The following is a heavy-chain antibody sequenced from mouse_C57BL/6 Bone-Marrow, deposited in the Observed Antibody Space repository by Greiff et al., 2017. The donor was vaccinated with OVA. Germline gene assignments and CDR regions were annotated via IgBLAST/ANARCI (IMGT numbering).Heavy chain of an antibody. J-gene: IGHJ2*01. V-gene: IGHV1-55*01. CDR1: GYTFTSYW. CDR3: ARGSYYGSLDY. CDR2: IYPGSGST. Sequence: VKLQQPGAELVKPGASVKMSCKASGYTFTSYWITWVKQRPGQGLEWIGDIYPGSGSTNYNEKFKSKATLTVDTSASTAYMQLSSLTSEDSAVYYCARGSYYGSLDYWGQGTTLTVSS. D-gene: IGHD1-1*01.